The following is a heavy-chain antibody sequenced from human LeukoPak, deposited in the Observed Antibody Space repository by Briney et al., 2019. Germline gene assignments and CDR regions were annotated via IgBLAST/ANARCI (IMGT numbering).Heavy chain of an antibody. J-gene: IGHJ4*02. CDR2: INHSGST. CDR1: GGSISSSSYY. V-gene: IGHV4-39*07. CDR3: ARIRPVYRQQLANFDY. Sequence: PSETLSLTCTVSGGSISSSSYYWSWIRQPPGKGLEWIGEINHSGSTNYNPSLKSRVTISVDTSKNQFSLKLSSVTAADTAVYYCARIRPVYRQQLANFDYWGQGTLVTVSS. D-gene: IGHD6-13*01.